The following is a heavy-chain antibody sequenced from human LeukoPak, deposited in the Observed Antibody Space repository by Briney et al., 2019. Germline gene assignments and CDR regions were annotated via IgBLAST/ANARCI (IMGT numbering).Heavy chain of an antibody. CDR3: ARGYGDYVRYYMDV. Sequence: SETPSLTCAVYGGSFSGYYWSWIRQPPGKGLEWIGEINHSGSTNYNPSLKSRVTISVDTSKNQFSLKLSSVTAADTAVYYCARGYGDYVRYYMDVWGKGTTVTVSS. V-gene: IGHV4-34*01. D-gene: IGHD4-17*01. CDR2: INHSGST. J-gene: IGHJ6*03. CDR1: GGSFSGYY.